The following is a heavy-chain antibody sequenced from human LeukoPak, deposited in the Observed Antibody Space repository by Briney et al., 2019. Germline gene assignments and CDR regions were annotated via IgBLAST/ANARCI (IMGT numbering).Heavy chain of an antibody. CDR3: ARVGHYDYVWGSYRYTTGPIDY. V-gene: IGHV4-59*01. D-gene: IGHD3-16*02. CDR2: IYYSGST. J-gene: IGHJ4*02. CDR1: GGSISSYY. Sequence: SETLSPTCTVSGGSISSYYWSWIRQPPGKGLEWIGYIYYSGSTNYNPSLKSRVTISVDTSKNQFSLKLSSVTAADTAVYYCARVGHYDYVWGSYRYTTGPIDYWGQGTLVTVSS.